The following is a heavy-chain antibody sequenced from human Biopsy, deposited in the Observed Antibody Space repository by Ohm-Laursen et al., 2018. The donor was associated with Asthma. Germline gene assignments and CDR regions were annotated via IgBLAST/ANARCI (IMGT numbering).Heavy chain of an antibody. CDR2: VSSDGHNK. CDR1: GFTFSNAW. Sequence: SLRLSCAAAGFTFSNAWMSWVRQGPGKGLEWVALVSSDGHNKYYKDSVKGRFTISRDNSRNRLYLQINSLTVEDSAVYFCARQSGQEYGDSIPFDTWGQGTKVAVSS. V-gene: IGHV3-30*03. D-gene: IGHD3-22*01. J-gene: IGHJ3*02. CDR3: ARQSGQEYGDSIPFDT.